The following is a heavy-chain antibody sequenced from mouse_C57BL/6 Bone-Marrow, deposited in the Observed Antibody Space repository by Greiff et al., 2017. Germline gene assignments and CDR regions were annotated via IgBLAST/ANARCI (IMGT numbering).Heavy chain of an antibody. CDR2: ISSGGDYI. D-gene: IGHD2-4*01. J-gene: IGHJ2*01. CDR1: GFTFSSYA. CDR3: TRDGGLRRGDY. Sequence: EVQGVESGEGLVKPGGSLTLSCAASGFTFSSYAMSWVRQTPEKRLEWVAYISSGGDYIYYADSVNGRFTISRDNARNTLYLQMSSLKSEDTAMYYCTRDGGLRRGDYWGQGTTLTVSS. V-gene: IGHV5-9-1*02.